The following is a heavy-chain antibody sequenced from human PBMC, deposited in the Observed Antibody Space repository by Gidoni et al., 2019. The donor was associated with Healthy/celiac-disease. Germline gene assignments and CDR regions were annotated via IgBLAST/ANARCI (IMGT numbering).Heavy chain of an antibody. J-gene: IGHJ6*03. CDR2: ISSSSSYI. V-gene: IGHV3-21*01. CDR1: GFTFSSYS. CDR3: ARANEGQWLGGYYYMDV. Sequence: EVQLVESGGGLAKPGGSLRLSCAASGFTFSSYSMHWVRQAPGKGLEWVSSISSSSSYIYYEDSVKGRFTISRDNAKNSLYLQMNSLRAEDTAVYYCARANEGQWLGGYYYMDVWGKGTTVTVSS. D-gene: IGHD6-19*01.